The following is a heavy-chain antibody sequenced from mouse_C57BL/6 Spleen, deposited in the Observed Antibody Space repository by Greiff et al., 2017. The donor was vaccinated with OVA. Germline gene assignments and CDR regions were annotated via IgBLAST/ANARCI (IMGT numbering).Heavy chain of an antibody. CDR3: ARRRTNWDLWYFYV. CDR1: GYSIPGYY. D-gene: IGHD4-1*02. Sequence: VQLQQSGPELVKPGASVKISCKASGYSIPGYYMNWVKQSPEKSLEWIGEINPSTGGNSYNQKFKAKATLTVDKSYSTAYMQLKILTSEDSAVYYCARRRTNWDLWYFYVWGTGTTVTVSS. J-gene: IGHJ1*03. V-gene: IGHV1-42*01. CDR2: INPSTGGN.